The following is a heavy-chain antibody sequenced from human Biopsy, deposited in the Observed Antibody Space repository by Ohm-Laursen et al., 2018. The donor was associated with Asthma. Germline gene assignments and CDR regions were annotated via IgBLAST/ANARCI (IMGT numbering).Heavy chain of an antibody. CDR2: TSYDGSDK. D-gene: IGHD4-17*01. J-gene: IGHJ1*01. V-gene: IGHV3-30*18. CDR1: GFTFSSFG. Sequence: SLRLSCTASGFTFSSFGIHWVRQAPGKGLEWVAVTSYDGSDKYYADSVKGRFTISRDNSKNTLYLQMNSLRAEDTAVYYCAKGHGDYVFPYFQHWGQGTLVTVSS. CDR3: AKGHGDYVFPYFQH.